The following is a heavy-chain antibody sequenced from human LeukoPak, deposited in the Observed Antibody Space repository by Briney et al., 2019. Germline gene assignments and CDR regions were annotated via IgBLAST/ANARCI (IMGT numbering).Heavy chain of an antibody. J-gene: IGHJ5*02. CDR1: GFTFSSYW. CDR2: INSDGSST. CDR3: AKGLYEAANWFDP. V-gene: IGHV3-74*03. D-gene: IGHD2/OR15-2a*01. Sequence: AGGSLRLSCVASGFTFSSYWMHWVRQAPGKGLVWVSRINSDGSSTKCADSVKGRFTISRDNAKNTLYLQMNSLRAEDTAVYYCAKGLYEAANWFDPWGQGTLVTVSS.